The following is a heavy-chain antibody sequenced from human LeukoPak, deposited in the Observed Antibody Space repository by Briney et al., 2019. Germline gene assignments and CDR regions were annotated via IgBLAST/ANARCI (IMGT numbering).Heavy chain of an antibody. CDR1: GGSISSGGYS. J-gene: IGHJ4*02. V-gene: IGHV4-30-2*01. CDR2: IYHSGST. CDR3: ARDWVTVMGTFDY. D-gene: IGHD5-18*01. Sequence: PSETLSLTCAVSGGSISSGGYSWSWIRQPPGKGLEWIGYIYHSGSTYYNPSLKSRVTISVDRSKNQFSLKLSSVTAADTAVYYCARDWVTVMGTFDYWGQGTPVTVSS.